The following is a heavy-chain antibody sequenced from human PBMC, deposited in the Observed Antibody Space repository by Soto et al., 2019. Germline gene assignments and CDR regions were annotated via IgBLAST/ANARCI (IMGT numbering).Heavy chain of an antibody. CDR1: GFTFSSYS. J-gene: IGHJ5*02. CDR3: ARERAEGSSVWFDP. CDR2: ISSTSSII. D-gene: IGHD1-26*01. V-gene: IGHV3-48*02. Sequence: GGSLRLSCVASGFTFSSYSMNWVRQAPGKGLEWVSYISSTSSIIYYADSVKGRFTISRDNAKNSLYLQMNSLRDEDTAVYYCARERAEGSSVWFDPWGQGTLVTVSS.